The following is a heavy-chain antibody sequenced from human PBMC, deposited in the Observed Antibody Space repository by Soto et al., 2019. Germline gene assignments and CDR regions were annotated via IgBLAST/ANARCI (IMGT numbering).Heavy chain of an antibody. CDR2: IYPGDSDT. J-gene: IGHJ3*02. CDR1: GYSFTSYW. D-gene: IGHD3-22*01. CDR3: ARPTRYYYDSSGYDAFDI. V-gene: IGHV5-51*01. Sequence: PGESLKISCKGSGYSFTSYWIGWVRQMPGKGLEWMGIIYPGDSDTRYSPSFQGQVTISADKSISTAYLQWSSLKASDTAMYYCARPTRYYYDSSGYDAFDIWCQGTMVTVSS.